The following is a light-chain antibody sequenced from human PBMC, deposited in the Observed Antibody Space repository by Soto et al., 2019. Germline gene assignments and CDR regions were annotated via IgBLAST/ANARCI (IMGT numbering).Light chain of an antibody. CDR3: SSYTNIIPRVCV. V-gene: IGLV2-14*01. Sequence: LTQPASVSGSPGQSITISCTGTSGDIGSYNRVSWYQQHPRRAPKLIIYEVTDRPSGVSNRFSLSTSGNTASLTISGLQAEDEAEYYCSSYTNIIPRVCVFGTGRKVTVL. CDR2: EVT. CDR1: SGDIGSYNR. J-gene: IGLJ1*01.